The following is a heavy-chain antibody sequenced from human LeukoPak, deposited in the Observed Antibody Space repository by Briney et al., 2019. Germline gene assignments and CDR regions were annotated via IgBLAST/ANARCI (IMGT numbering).Heavy chain of an antibody. CDR3: ARDSKNYYDSSGYQPAFDY. CDR2: IIPIFGTA. CDR1: GYTFTGYY. J-gene: IGHJ4*02. Sequence: ASVKVSCKASGYTFTGYYMHRVRQAPGQGLEWMGRIIPIFGTANYAQKFQGRVTITTDESTSTAYMELSSLRSEDTAVYYCARDSKNYYDSSGYQPAFDYWGQGTLVTVSS. D-gene: IGHD3-22*01. V-gene: IGHV1-69*05.